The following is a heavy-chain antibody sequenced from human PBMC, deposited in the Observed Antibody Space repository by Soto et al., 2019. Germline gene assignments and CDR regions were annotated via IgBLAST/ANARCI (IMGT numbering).Heavy chain of an antibody. CDR2: ISGSGGST. V-gene: IGHV3-23*01. Sequence: GGSLTLSCAASGFTLSSYAMSWVRPAPGKGLEWVSAISGSGGSTHYADSVKGRFTISRDNSKNTLYLQMTSLRAEDTAVYYCAKGGAYYYYYYMDVWGKGTTVTVSS. CDR3: AKGGAYYYYYYMDV. J-gene: IGHJ6*03. D-gene: IGHD1-26*01. CDR1: GFTLSSYA.